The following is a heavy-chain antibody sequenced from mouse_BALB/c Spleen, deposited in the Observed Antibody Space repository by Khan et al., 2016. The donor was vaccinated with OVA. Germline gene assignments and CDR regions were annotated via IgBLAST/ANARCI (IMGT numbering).Heavy chain of an antibody. CDR3: AKENDGSSPLAY. D-gene: IGHD1-1*01. Sequence: QVQLQQSGPELKKPGETVKISCKASGYTFTNYGMSWVKQAPGKGLKWMGWINTNTGEPTYTEEFKGRFAFSLETSTSTAYLQINNLKNEDTATHFCAKENDGSSPLAYWGQGTLVTVSA. CDR1: GYTFTNYG. J-gene: IGHJ3*01. CDR2: INTNTGEP. V-gene: IGHV9-3*02.